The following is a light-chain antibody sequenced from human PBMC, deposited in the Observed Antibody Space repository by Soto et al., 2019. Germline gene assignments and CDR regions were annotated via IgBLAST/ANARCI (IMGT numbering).Light chain of an antibody. Sequence: EIVLTQSTGTLSLSPGERATLCCRASQSVSDNYLAWYQQKPGQAPRLVISGASSRATGIPDRFSASGSGTDFTLTISRLEAEDFAVYYCQQYSRAPLTFGQGTKVDIK. CDR1: QSVSDNY. J-gene: IGKJ1*01. V-gene: IGKV3-20*01. CDR2: GAS. CDR3: QQYSRAPLT.